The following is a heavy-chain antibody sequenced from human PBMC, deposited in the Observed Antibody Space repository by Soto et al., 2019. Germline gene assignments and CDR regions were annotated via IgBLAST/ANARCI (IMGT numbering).Heavy chain of an antibody. CDR3: ARGSSGWYDWFDP. V-gene: IGHV1-69*13. CDR2: IIPIFGTA. CDR1: GYTFIRYG. J-gene: IGHJ5*02. Sequence: EASVKVSCKASGYTFIRYGISWVRQAPGQGLEWMGGIIPIFGTANYAQKFQGRVTITADESTSTAYMQLSSLRSEDTAVYYCARGSSGWYDWFDPWGQGTLVTVSS. D-gene: IGHD6-19*01.